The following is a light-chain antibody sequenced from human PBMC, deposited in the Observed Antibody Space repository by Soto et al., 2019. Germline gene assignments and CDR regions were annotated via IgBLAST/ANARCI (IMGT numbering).Light chain of an antibody. Sequence: EIVMTQSPATLSVSPGERATLSCRASQNVGNNLAWYQQKPGQAPRLLIYGASNRATGIPDRFSGSGSGTDFTLTISRLEPEDFAVYYCQQYGSPTWTFGQGTKVDIK. CDR1: QNVGNN. CDR3: QQYGSPTWT. CDR2: GAS. V-gene: IGKV3-20*01. J-gene: IGKJ1*01.